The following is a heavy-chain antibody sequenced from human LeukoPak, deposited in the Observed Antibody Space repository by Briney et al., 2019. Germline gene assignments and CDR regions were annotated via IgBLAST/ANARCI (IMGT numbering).Heavy chain of an antibody. CDR1: GGSISSGGYS. CDR2: IYHSGST. D-gene: IGHD2-2*02. Sequence: SETLSLTCAVSGGSISSGGYSWSWIRQPPGKGLEWIGYIYHSGSTYYNPSLKSRVTISVDRSKNQFSLKLSSVTAADTAVYYCARAGRPRRGCDKLTFDYWGQGTLVTVSS. CDR3: ARAGRPRRGCDKLTFDY. J-gene: IGHJ4*02. V-gene: IGHV4-30-2*01.